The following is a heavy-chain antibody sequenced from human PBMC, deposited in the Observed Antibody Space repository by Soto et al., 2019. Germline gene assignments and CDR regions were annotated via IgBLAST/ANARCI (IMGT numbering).Heavy chain of an antibody. J-gene: IGHJ4*02. V-gene: IGHV1-2*04. CDR3: ARDLAMGAFDY. D-gene: IGHD5-18*01. Sequence: ASVKVSCKASGYTFTGYYMHWVRQAPGQGLEWMGWINPNSGGTNYAQKFQGWVTMTRDTSISTAYMELSRLRSDDTAVYYCARDLAMGAFDYWGQGTLVSVSS. CDR2: INPNSGGT. CDR1: GYTFTGYY.